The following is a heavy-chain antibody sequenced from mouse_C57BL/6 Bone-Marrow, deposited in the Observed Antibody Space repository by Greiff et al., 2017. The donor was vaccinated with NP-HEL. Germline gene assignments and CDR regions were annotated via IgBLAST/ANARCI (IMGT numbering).Heavy chain of an antibody. CDR1: GFTFSSYA. Sequence: DVHLVESGAGLVKPGGSLKLSCAASGFTFSSYAMSWVRQTPEQRLEWVAYISSGGDYIYYADTVKGRFTISRDNARNTLYLQMSSLTSEDTAMYYCTREAYSNLLDVWGTGTTVTVSS. D-gene: IGHD2-5*01. J-gene: IGHJ1*03. CDR2: ISSGGDYI. V-gene: IGHV5-9-1*02. CDR3: TREAYSNLLDV.